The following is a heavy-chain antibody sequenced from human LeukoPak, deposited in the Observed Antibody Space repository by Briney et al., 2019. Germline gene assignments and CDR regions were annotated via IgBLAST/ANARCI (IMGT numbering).Heavy chain of an antibody. CDR2: IYYSGST. Sequence: PSETLSLTCTVSGGSISSSSYYWGRIRQPPGKGLEWIGRIYYSGSTYYNPSLKSRVTISVDTSKNQFSLKLSSVTAADTAVYYCARGGNGYGSGSYYKPIDYWGQGTLVTVSS. V-gene: IGHV4-39*07. D-gene: IGHD3-10*01. CDR1: GGSISSSSYY. J-gene: IGHJ4*02. CDR3: ARGGNGYGSGSYYKPIDY.